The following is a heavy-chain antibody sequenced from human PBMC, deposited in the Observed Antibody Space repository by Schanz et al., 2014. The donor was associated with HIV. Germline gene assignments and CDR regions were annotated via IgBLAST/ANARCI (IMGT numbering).Heavy chain of an antibody. CDR2: IDHSGNT. V-gene: IGHV4-34*01. CDR3: ARDKTLAALRPYYGFDF. D-gene: IGHD1-26*01. Sequence: QVQLQQWGAGLLKPSETLSLTCAVYGASFSGSYWSWIRQPPGKGLEWIGEIDHSGNTNYNPSLKSRVSISVDTSKKQFSLKMTSMTAADTAVYYCARDKTLAALRPYYGFDFWGLGTLVTVSS. CDR1: GASFSGSY. J-gene: IGHJ4*02.